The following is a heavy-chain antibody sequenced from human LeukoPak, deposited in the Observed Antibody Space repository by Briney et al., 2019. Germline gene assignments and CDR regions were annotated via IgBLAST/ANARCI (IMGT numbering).Heavy chain of an antibody. V-gene: IGHV5-51*01. CDR1: GYSFTSYW. CDR2: IYPGDSDT. Sequence: GESLKISCKGSGYSFTSYWIGWVRQMPGKGLEWMGIIYPGDSDTRYSPSFQDQVTISADKSISTAYLQWSSLKASDTAMYYCARFSVMTTVTPGGFDPWGQGTLVTVSS. CDR3: ARFSVMTTVTPGGFDP. J-gene: IGHJ5*02. D-gene: IGHD4-17*01.